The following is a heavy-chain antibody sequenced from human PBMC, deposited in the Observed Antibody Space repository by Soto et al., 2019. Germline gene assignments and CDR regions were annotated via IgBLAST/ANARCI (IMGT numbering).Heavy chain of an antibody. Sequence: ASVKFSCTASGYTFTGYYMHWVRQAPGQGLEWMGWINPNSGGTNYAQKFQGRVTMTRDTSISTAYMELSRLRSDDTAVYYCARDGLSSDAFDIWGQGTMVTVSS. V-gene: IGHV1-2*02. CDR1: GYTFTGYY. J-gene: IGHJ3*02. CDR3: ARDGLSSDAFDI. CDR2: INPNSGGT.